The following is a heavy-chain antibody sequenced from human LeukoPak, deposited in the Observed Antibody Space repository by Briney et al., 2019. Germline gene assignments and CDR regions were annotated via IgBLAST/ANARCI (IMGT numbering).Heavy chain of an antibody. Sequence: ASVKVSCKASGYTFNGNNIHWVRQAPGQGLEWMGWINPNSGATEYAQKFQGRVSMTRDSSLSTAYMELSRLTSDDTAVYYCARGGGISWFDYWGQGTLVTVSS. CDR2: INPNSGAT. CDR1: GYTFNGNN. CDR3: ARGGGISWFDY. D-gene: IGHD6-25*01. J-gene: IGHJ4*02. V-gene: IGHV1-2*02.